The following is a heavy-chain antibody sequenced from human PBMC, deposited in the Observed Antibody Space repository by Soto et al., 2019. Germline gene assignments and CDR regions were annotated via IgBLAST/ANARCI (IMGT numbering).Heavy chain of an antibody. D-gene: IGHD1-26*01. J-gene: IGHJ2*01. CDR3: ARGPLHDLESGIYCHVDL. CDR1: GGTFNSYT. V-gene: IGHV1-69*01. Sequence: QVQLVQSGAEVKKPGSSVKVSCKLSGGTFNSYTITWVRQAPGQGLEWMGGIIPIFGTVNYAQKFQGRLTITADGVRSVGYVELSRLPFEDTAVYFCARGPLHDLESGIYCHVDLWGRGTLVTVSS. CDR2: IIPIFGTV.